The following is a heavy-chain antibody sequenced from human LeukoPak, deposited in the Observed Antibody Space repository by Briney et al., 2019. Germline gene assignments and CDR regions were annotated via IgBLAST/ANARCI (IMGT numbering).Heavy chain of an antibody. V-gene: IGHV3-9*01. CDR2: ISWNSGSM. CDR3: AGLGITMIGGV. CDR1: GFTFDDYA. D-gene: IGHD3-10*02. Sequence: GGSLRLSCAASGFTFDDYAMHWVRQAPGKGLEWVSGISWNSGSMGYADSVKGRFTISRDNAKKSLYLQMNSLTAEDTAVYYCAGLGITMIGGVWGKGTTVTISS. J-gene: IGHJ6*04.